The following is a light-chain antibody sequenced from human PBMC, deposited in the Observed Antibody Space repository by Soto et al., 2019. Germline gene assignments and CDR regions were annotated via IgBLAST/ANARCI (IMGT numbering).Light chain of an antibody. CDR3: QYCDYLPL. V-gene: IGKV1-33*01. Sequence: DIQMTQSPSSLSASVGDRVTITCQASHDITNYLNWYQHKPGKAPKLLMYGASNLETGVPSRFSGSGSGTDFTFTISSLQPEDIATYYCQYCDYLPLFGPGTTVDFK. J-gene: IGKJ3*01. CDR2: GAS. CDR1: HDITNY.